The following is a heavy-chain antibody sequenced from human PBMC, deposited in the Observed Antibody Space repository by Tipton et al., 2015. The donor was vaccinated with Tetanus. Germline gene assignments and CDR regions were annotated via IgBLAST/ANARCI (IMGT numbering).Heavy chain of an antibody. D-gene: IGHD5-12*01. Sequence: TLSLTCTVSGGSVSRSSHYWTWIRQPPGKELEWVGYVYHSGGTNYHPSLKSRLTISVDMSKNQFSLNLRSVITADTAVYYCARANNDYPKKGPFDYWGQGILVTVSS. J-gene: IGHJ4*02. CDR1: GGSVSRSSHY. V-gene: IGHV4-61*01. CDR2: VYHSGGT. CDR3: ARANNDYPKKGPFDY.